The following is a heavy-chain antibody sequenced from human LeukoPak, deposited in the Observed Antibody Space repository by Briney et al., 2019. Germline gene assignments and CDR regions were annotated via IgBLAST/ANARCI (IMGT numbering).Heavy chain of an antibody. J-gene: IGHJ3*02. D-gene: IGHD2-15*01. Sequence: SQTLSLTCTVSGGSVSSGVYYWNWIRQHPGKGLEWIGYINYSGSTYYNPSLKSRVTISVDTSKNQFSLRLSSVTAADTAVYYCGREPRYCSGGSCLADAFDIWGQGTMVAVSS. CDR3: GREPRYCSGGSCLADAFDI. CDR2: INYSGST. V-gene: IGHV4-31*03. CDR1: GGSVSSGVYY.